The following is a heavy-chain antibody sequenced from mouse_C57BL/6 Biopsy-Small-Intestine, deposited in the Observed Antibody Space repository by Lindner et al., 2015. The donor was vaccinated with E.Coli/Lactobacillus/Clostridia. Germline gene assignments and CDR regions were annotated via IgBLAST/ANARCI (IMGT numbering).Heavy chain of an antibody. D-gene: IGHD3-3*01. Sequence: VQLQESGAELGRPGTSVKMSCKASGYIFTSYWIGWAKQRPGHGLEWIGDIYPGGGYTNYNEKFKGKATLTADKSSSTAYMQFSSLTSEDSAIYYCARYGTAFDYWGQGTTLTVSS. CDR1: GYIFTSYW. CDR3: ARYGTAFDY. V-gene: IGHV1-63*01. J-gene: IGHJ2*01. CDR2: IYPGGGYT.